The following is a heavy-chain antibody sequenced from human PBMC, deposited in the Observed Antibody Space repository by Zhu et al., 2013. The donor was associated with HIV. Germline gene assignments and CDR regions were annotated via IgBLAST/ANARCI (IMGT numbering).Heavy chain of an antibody. Sequence: QVHLVQSGDELKKPGASVKVSCKASGYSFSDHHIHWVRQAPGQGVEWMGWINPNSGGTNYAQKFQGRVTMTRDTSISTRVPTTYVDRPCRVPYRTNRPVRTLLSWSTEEYYYY. CDR2: INPNSGGT. J-gene: IGHJ6*01. V-gene: IGHV1-2*02. CDR3: RPVRTLLSWSTEEYYYY. CDR1: GYSFSDHH. D-gene: IGHD1-1*01.